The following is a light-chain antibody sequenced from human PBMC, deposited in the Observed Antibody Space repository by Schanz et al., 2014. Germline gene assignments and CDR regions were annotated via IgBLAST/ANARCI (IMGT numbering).Light chain of an antibody. V-gene: IGKV2-28*01. CDR2: LGS. Sequence: DIVMTQSPLSLPVTPGEPASISCRSSQNLLHSDGYNYLDWYLQKPGQPPQLLIYLGSNRASGVPDRFSGSGSGTDFTLTITRLEPEDFAVYYCQQYDSSPVTFGQGTKVEIK. J-gene: IGKJ1*01. CDR3: QQYDSSPVT. CDR1: QNLLHSDGYNY.